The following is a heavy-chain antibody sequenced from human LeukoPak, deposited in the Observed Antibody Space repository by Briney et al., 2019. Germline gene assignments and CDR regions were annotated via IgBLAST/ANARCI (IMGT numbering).Heavy chain of an antibody. D-gene: IGHD3-16*01. Sequence: ASVKVSCKASGYTFSGYYMHWVRQAPGQGLEWMGWINPNRGGTKYVQKFQGRVTMTRDTSISTAYMELSRLRSDDTAVYYCASGSLASYFDHWGQGTLVTVSS. CDR3: ASGSLASYFDH. CDR1: GYTFSGYY. J-gene: IGHJ4*02. CDR2: INPNRGGT. V-gene: IGHV1-2*02.